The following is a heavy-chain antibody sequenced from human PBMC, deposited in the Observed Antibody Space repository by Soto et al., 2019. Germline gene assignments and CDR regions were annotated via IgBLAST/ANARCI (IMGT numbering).Heavy chain of an antibody. CDR3: ARATDLDYGGKRANFDY. CDR1: GGSFSGYY. V-gene: IGHV4-34*01. J-gene: IGHJ4*02. D-gene: IGHD4-17*01. Sequence: SETLSLTCAVYGGSFSGYYWSWIRQPPGKGLEWIGEINHSGSTNYNPSLMSRVTISVDKSKNQCSLKLSSVIAADTAVYYCARATDLDYGGKRANFDYWGQGTLVTVSS. CDR2: INHSGST.